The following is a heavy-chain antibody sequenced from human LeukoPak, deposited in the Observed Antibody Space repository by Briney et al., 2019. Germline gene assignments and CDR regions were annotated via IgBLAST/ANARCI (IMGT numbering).Heavy chain of an antibody. J-gene: IGHJ4*02. CDR3: AKGGKRDVTPFDY. D-gene: IGHD3-16*01. V-gene: IGHV3-15*01. CDR1: GFTFSSYG. CDR2: IKSKTDGGTT. Sequence: GGSLRLSCAASGFTFSSYGMHWVRQAPGKGLEWVGRIKSKTDGGTTDYAAPVKGRFTISRDDSKNTLYLQMNSLKTEDTAVYYCAKGGKRDVTPFDYWGQGTLVTVSS.